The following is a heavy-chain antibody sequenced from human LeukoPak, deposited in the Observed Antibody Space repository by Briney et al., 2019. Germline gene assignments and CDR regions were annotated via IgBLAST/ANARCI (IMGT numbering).Heavy chain of an antibody. V-gene: IGHV4-31*03. CDR3: VRVDDYVHDY. CDR2: IYYSGST. CDR1: GDSINSAAYY. Sequence: SQTLSLTCTVSGDSINSAAYYWSWIRQHPGKGLEWIGYIYYSGSTSYNPSLQSRVTISIDTSKNQFSLKLSSVTAADTAVYYCVRVDDYVHDYWGQGTLVTVSS. D-gene: IGHD3-16*01. J-gene: IGHJ4*02.